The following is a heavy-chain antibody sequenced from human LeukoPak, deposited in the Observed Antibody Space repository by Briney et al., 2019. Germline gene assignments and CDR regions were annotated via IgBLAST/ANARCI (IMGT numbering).Heavy chain of an antibody. CDR1: GYSFTSYW. V-gene: IGHV5-51*01. Sequence: GESLKSSCKGSGYSFTSYWIGWVRQMPGKCLEWMGIIYPGDSDTRYSPSFQGQVTISADKSISTAYLQWSSLKASDTAMYYCARRLERRGYYFDYWGQGTLVTVSS. CDR2: IYPGDSDT. J-gene: IGHJ4*02. CDR3: ARRLERRGYYFDY. D-gene: IGHD1-1*01.